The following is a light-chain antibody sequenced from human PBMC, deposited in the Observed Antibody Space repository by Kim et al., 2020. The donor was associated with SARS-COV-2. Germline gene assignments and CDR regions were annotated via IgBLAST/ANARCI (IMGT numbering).Light chain of an antibody. CDR2: GKN. J-gene: IGLJ2*01. CDR1: SLRSYY. CDR3: NSRDSSGNHVV. Sequence: SSKLTQDPAVSVALGQTVRITCQGDSLRSYYASWYQQKPGQAPVLVIYGKNNRPSGIPDRFSGSSSGNTASLTITGAQAEDEADYYCNSRDSSGNHVVFGGGTQLTVL. V-gene: IGLV3-19*01.